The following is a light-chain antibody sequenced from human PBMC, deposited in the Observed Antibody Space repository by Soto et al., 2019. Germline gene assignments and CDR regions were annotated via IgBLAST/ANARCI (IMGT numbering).Light chain of an antibody. CDR1: QSISSW. CDR3: QQYNSYSQT. V-gene: IGKV1-5*01. J-gene: IGKJ1*01. Sequence: IQMTQSPSTLSASVGDRVTITCRASQSISSWLAWYQQKPGKAPKFLIYDASSLESGVPSRFNGSGSGTEFTLTISSLQPDDFATYYCQQYNSYSQTFGQGTKVDIK. CDR2: DAS.